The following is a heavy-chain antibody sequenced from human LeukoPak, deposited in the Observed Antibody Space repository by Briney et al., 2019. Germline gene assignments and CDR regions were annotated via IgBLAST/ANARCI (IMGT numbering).Heavy chain of an antibody. CDR1: GFTFSRYG. V-gene: IGHV3-30*18. J-gene: IGHJ4*02. CDR3: VKDRTGTYTLDY. CDR2: ISDDGSRQ. D-gene: IGHD3-10*01. Sequence: PGGSLRLSCAASGFTFSRYGMHWVRQAPGKGLEWVAFISDDGSRQHYADSVKGRFTISRDNSKNTLNLQMNSLRAEDTAVYYCVKDRTGTYTLDYWGQGTLVTVSS.